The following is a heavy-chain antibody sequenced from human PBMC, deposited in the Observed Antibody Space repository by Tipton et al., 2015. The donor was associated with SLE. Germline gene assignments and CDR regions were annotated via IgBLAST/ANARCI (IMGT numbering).Heavy chain of an antibody. CDR1: GGSISSYY. J-gene: IGHJ4*02. CDR3: ARDGVGATGMDY. CDR2: SYYSGST. Sequence: TLSLTCTVSGGSISSYYWRWIRQPPGKGLEWIGYSYYSGSTNYNPSLKSRVTISVDTSKNQFSLKLSSVTAADTAVYYCARDGVGATGMDYWGQGTLVTVSS. D-gene: IGHD1-26*01. V-gene: IGHV4-59*01.